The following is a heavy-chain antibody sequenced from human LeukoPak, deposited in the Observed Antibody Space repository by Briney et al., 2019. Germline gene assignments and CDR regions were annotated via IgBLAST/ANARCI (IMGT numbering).Heavy chain of an antibody. CDR1: GFTFSDHY. V-gene: IGHV3-66*01. CDR3: ARDRDWFGGASYYFDY. Sequence: GGSLRLSCAASGFTFSDHYMSWIRQAPGKGLEWVSVIYSGGSTYYADSVKGRFTISRDNSKNTLYLQMNSLRAEDAAVYYCARDRDWFGGASYYFDYWGQGTLVTVSS. J-gene: IGHJ4*02. D-gene: IGHD3-10*01. CDR2: IYSGGST.